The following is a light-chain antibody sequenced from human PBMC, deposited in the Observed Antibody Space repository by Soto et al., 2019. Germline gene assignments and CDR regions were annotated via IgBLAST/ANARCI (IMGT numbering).Light chain of an antibody. CDR3: CSYAGSTTVL. V-gene: IGLV2-23*01. CDR1: SSDVGNYNL. J-gene: IGLJ2*01. Sequence: QSALTQPASVSGSPGQSITISCTGTSSDVGNYNLVSWYQQHPGKAPKLMIYEGSKRHSGVSNRFSGSKSGNTASLTISGLHAEDEADYYCCSYAGSTTVLFGGGTKVTVL. CDR2: EGS.